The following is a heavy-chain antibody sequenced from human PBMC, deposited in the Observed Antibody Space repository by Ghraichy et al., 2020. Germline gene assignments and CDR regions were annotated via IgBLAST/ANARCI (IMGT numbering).Heavy chain of an antibody. Sequence: GGSLRLSCSASGFTFSSYAMHWVRQAPGKGLEYVSAISSNGGSTYYADSVKGRFTISRDNSKNTLYLQMSSLRAEDTAVYYCVKGKKTYSSSSLDYWGQGTLVTVSS. CDR2: ISSNGGST. V-gene: IGHV3-64D*06. D-gene: IGHD6-6*01. CDR1: GFTFSSYA. J-gene: IGHJ4*02. CDR3: VKGKKTYSSSSLDY.